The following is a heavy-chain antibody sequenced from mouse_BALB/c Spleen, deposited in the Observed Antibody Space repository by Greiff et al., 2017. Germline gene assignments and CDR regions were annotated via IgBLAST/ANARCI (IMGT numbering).Heavy chain of an antibody. CDR3: ANYGSSYRAMDY. V-gene: IGHV14-3*02. J-gene: IGHJ4*01. Sequence: VQLKESGAELVKPGASVKLSCTASGFNIKDTYMHWVKQRPEQGLEWIGRIDPANGNTKYDPKFQGKATITADTSSNTAYLQLSSLTSEDTAVYYCANYGSSYRAMDYWGQGTSVTVSS. CDR2: IDPANGNT. CDR1: GFNIKDTY. D-gene: IGHD1-1*01.